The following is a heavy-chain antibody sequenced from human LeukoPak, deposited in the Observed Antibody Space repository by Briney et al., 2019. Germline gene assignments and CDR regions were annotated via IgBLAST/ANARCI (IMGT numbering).Heavy chain of an antibody. J-gene: IGHJ5*02. Sequence: SQTLSLTCAMSGDSVSSNSAAWNWIRQSPSRGLEWLGRTYYRSKWYNDYAVSVKSRITINPDTSKNQFSLQLNSVTPEDTAVYYCAREVEGIYYYDTPGGFDPWGQGTLVTVSS. CDR3: AREVEGIYYYDTPGGFDP. CDR2: TYYRSKWYN. D-gene: IGHD3-22*01. V-gene: IGHV6-1*01. CDR1: GDSVSSNSAA.